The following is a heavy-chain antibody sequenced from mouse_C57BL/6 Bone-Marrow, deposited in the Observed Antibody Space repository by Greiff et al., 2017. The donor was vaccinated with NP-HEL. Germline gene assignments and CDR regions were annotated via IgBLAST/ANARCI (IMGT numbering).Heavy chain of an antibody. CDR1: GFTFSSYA. J-gene: IGHJ2*01. Sequence: DVHLVESGGGLVKPGGSLKLSCAASGFTFSSYAMSWVRQTPEKRLEWVATISDGGSYTYYPDNVKGRFTISRDNAKNNLYLQMSHLKSEDTAMYYCAREMDGYYLYFDYWGQGTTLTVSS. D-gene: IGHD2-3*01. CDR2: ISDGGSYT. CDR3: AREMDGYYLYFDY. V-gene: IGHV5-4*01.